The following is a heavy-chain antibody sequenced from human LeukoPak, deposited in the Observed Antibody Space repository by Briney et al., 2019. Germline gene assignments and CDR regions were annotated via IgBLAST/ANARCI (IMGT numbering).Heavy chain of an antibody. J-gene: IGHJ4*02. D-gene: IGHD3-22*01. CDR3: ASTDSSGYYTNDY. CDR1: GGSVSSYY. V-gene: IGHV4-59*02. CDR2: IYYSGST. Sequence: PSETLSLTCTVSGGSVSSYYWSWIRQPPGKGLEWIGYIYYSGSTNYNPSLKSRVTISVDTSKNQFSLKLSSVTAADTAVYYCASTDSSGYYTNDYWGQGTLVTVSS.